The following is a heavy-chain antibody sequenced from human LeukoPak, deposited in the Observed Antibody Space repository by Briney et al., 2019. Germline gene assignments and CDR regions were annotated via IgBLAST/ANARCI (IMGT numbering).Heavy chain of an antibody. J-gene: IGHJ5*02. Sequence: ASVKVSCKASGYAFTSYGISWVRQAPGQGLEWMGWISAYNGNTNYAQKLQGRVTMTTDTSTSTAYMELRSLRSDDTAVYYCARGGGRLDIEVVPAANSPFDPWGQGTLVTVPS. CDR3: ARGGGRLDIEVVPAANSPFDP. CDR1: GYAFTSYG. V-gene: IGHV1-18*01. D-gene: IGHD2-2*01. CDR2: ISAYNGNT.